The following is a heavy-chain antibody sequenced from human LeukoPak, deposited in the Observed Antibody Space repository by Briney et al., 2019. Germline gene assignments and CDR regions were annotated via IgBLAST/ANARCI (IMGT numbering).Heavy chain of an antibody. V-gene: IGHV3-30-3*01. D-gene: IGHD3-3*01. J-gene: IGHJ4*02. Sequence: GGSLRLSCAASGFTFSSYAMHWVRQAPGKGLEWVAVISYDGSNKYYADSVKGRFTISRDNSKNTLYLQMNSLRAEDTAVYYCXXXXXDXWSGYSYYFDYWGQGTLVTVSS. CDR3: XXXXXDXWSGYSYYFDY. CDR2: ISYDGSNK. CDR1: GFTFSSYA.